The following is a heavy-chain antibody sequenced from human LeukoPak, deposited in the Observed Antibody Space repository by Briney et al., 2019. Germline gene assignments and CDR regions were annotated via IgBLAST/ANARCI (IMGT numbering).Heavy chain of an antibody. CDR2: VYYSGSS. V-gene: IGHV4-59*01. D-gene: IGHD1-14*01. CDR1: GGSITSYY. J-gene: IGHJ4*02. Sequence: ETLSLTCTVSGGSITSYYWSWIRQPPGKGREWIGYVYYSGSSNYSPSLKSRVTISVDTSKSQFSLKLSSVTAADTAVYYCARKGGYYFDYWGRGALVTVSS. CDR3: ARKGGYYFDY.